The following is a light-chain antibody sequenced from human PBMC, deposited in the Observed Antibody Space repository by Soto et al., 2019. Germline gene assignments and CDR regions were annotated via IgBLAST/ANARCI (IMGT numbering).Light chain of an antibody. Sequence: EIVLTQSPATLSLSPGGRATLSCRASQSVSSYLAWYQQKPGQAPKLLIYDASNRATGIPARFSGSGSGTDFTLTISSLEPEDFAVYYCQQRSNWPLTFGGGTKVDI. J-gene: IGKJ4*01. V-gene: IGKV3-11*01. CDR1: QSVSSY. CDR3: QQRSNWPLT. CDR2: DAS.